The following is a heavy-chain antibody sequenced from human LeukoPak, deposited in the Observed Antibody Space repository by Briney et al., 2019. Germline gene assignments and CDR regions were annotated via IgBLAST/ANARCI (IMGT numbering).Heavy chain of an antibody. CDR1: GYTFTSYY. CDR3: ARDHLPLVWSGSYQHFDY. D-gene: IGHD1-26*01. Sequence: ASVKVSCKASGYTFTSYYMHRVRQAPGQGLEWMGIINPSGGSTSYAQKFQGRVTMTRDTSTSTVYMELSSLRSEDTAVYYCARDHLPLVWSGSYQHFDYWGQGTLVTVSS. J-gene: IGHJ4*02. V-gene: IGHV1-46*01. CDR2: INPSGGST.